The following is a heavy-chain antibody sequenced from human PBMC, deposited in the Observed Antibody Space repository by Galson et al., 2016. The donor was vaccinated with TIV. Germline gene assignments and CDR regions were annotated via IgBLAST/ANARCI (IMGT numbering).Heavy chain of an antibody. Sequence: SLRLSCAASGFMFNDYGMHWVRQAPGKGLEWVSSISWNSGRVGYADSVEGRFTISRDNANTSLYLQMNSLRVEDTAYYYCAKEEGYGSGTYALDQWGQGTLVTVSS. CDR1: GFMFNDYG. V-gene: IGHV3-9*01. D-gene: IGHD3-10*01. CDR3: AKEEGYGSGTYALDQ. CDR2: ISWNSGRV. J-gene: IGHJ1*01.